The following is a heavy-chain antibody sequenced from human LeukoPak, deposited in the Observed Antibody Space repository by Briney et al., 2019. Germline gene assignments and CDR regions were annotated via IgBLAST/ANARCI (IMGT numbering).Heavy chain of an antibody. CDR3: ARDPLVWTGTYIYTGTSLYFDL. V-gene: IGHV1-2*02. J-gene: IGHJ2*01. CDR1: GYTFTGYY. D-gene: IGHD1-1*01. CDR2: INPNSGGT. Sequence: ASVKVSCKASGYTFTGYYMHWVRQAPGQGLEWMGWINPNSGGTNYAQKFQGRVTMTRDTSISTAYMELSRLRSDDTAVYYCARDPLVWTGTYIYTGTSLYFDLWGRGTLVTVSS.